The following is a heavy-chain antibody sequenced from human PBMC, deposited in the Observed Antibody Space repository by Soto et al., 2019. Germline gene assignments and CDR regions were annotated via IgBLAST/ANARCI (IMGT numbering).Heavy chain of an antibody. Sequence: GGSLRLSCAASGFKFSNYAMSWGRQAPCKWLEWVSLISATGGGTYYADSVKGRFTISRDNSHNTLYLQVHSLTAEDTAVYYCAKDRRAGGNSAFYFDFWGQGAQVTVSS. D-gene: IGHD3-16*01. J-gene: IGHJ4*02. V-gene: IGHV3-23*01. CDR1: GFKFSNYA. CDR2: ISATGGGT. CDR3: AKDRRAGGNSAFYFDF.